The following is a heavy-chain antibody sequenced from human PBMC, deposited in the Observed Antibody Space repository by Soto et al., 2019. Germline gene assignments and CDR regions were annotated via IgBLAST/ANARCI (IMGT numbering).Heavy chain of an antibody. CDR2: ISAYNGNT. J-gene: IGHJ4*02. Sequence: QVQLVQSGAEVKKPGASVKVSCKASGYTFTSYGISWVRQAPGQGLEWMGWISAYNGNTNYAQKLQGRVTMTTDTSTSTACMELRSLRSDDTAVYYCARETSSGYDLSKIDYWGQGTLVTVSS. V-gene: IGHV1-18*01. CDR1: GYTFTSYG. CDR3: ARETSSGYDLSKIDY. D-gene: IGHD5-12*01.